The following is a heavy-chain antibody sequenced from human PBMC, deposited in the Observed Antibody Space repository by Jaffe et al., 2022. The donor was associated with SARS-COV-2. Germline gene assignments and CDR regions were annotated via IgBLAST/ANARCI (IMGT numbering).Heavy chain of an antibody. CDR2: IYYSGST. Sequence: QLQLQESGPGLVKPSETLSLTCTVSGGSISSSSYYWGWIRQPPGKGLEWIGSIYYSGSTYYNPSLKSRVTISVDTSKNQFSLKLSSVTAADTAVYYCARPRDKDNYFDYWGQGTLVTVSS. J-gene: IGHJ4*02. CDR3: ARPRDKDNYFDY. V-gene: IGHV4-39*01. D-gene: IGHD2-15*01. CDR1: GGSISSSSYY.